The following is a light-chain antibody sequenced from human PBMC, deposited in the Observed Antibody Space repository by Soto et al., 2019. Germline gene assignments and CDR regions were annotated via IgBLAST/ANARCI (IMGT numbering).Light chain of an antibody. J-gene: IGKJ2*01. CDR2: KAS. CDR3: QLYFSYPYA. V-gene: IGKV1-5*03. Sequence: DIQMTQSPATLSASVGDTVSITCRASQSVLTWLAWYQQKPGKAPNLLIYKASRLRDGVPSRFSGSGSGTDFTLTISILRPDDFASYFCQLYFSYPYAFGQGTKLEI. CDR1: QSVLTW.